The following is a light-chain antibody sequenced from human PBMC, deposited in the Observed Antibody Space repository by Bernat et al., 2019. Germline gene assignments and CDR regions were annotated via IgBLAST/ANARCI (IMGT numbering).Light chain of an antibody. V-gene: IGLV2-23*02. CDR3: CSYAGSSNWV. J-gene: IGLJ3*02. CDR2: EVS. Sequence: QSALTQPASVSGSPGQSITISCTGTSSDVGSYNLVSWYQQHLGKAPKLMIYEVSKRPTGVSNRFSGSKSGNTASLTIPGLQAEDEADYYCCSYAGSSNWVFGGGTKLTVL. CDR1: SSDVGSYNL.